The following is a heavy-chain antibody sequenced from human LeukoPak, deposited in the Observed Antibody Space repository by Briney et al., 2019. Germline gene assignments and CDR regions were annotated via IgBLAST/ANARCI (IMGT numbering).Heavy chain of an antibody. Sequence: KPGGSLRLSCEASGFTFSDYYMTWVRQAPGKGLEWVSYIGTSGSTVDYADSVKGRFTISRDNAQNSRYLQMNSLRAEDTAVYYCARDRIPGAFSYGYGFSDMGVWGKGTTVTVSS. CDR2: IGTSGSTV. V-gene: IGHV3-11*04. CDR3: ARDRIPGAFSYGYGFSDMGV. J-gene: IGHJ6*03. D-gene: IGHD5-18*01. CDR1: GFTFSDYY.